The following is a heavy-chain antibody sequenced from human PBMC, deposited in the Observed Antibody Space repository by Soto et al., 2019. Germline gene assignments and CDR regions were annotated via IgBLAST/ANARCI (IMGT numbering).Heavy chain of an antibody. CDR3: AKISGGFSEVDY. J-gene: IGHJ4*02. CDR2: VDYNGSYT. CDR1: GFTFSGFA. D-gene: IGHD5-12*01. V-gene: IGHV3-23*05. Sequence: EVQLLESGGGLVQPGGSLRLSCAASGFTFSGFAMDWVRQPPGKGLEWVSSVDYNGSYTIYEASVKGRFTISRDNSKNMLYLKLNDLLAKDTAVYYCAKISGGFSEVDYWCQGTLVNVP.